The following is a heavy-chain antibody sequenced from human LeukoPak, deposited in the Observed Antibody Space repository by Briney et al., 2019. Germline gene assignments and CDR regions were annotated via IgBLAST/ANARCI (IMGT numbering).Heavy chain of an antibody. D-gene: IGHD5-18*01. CDR2: ISSSGSTI. J-gene: IGHJ4*02. CDR3: ARGGYSYGLIDY. CDR1: GFTFSSYS. Sequence: PGGSLRLSCAGSGFTFSSYSMNWIRQAPGKGLEWVSYISSSGSTIYYADSVKGRFTISRDNAKNSLYLQMNNLRAEDTAVYYCARGGYSYGLIDYWGQGTLVTVSS. V-gene: IGHV3-48*04.